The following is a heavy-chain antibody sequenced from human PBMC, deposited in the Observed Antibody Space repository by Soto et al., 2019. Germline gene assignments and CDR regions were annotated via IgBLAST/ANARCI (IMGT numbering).Heavy chain of an antibody. CDR1: GYTFTSYG. V-gene: IGHV1-18*01. Sequence: QVQMVQSGPEVKKPGASVKVSCKTSGYTFTSYGVAWVRQAPGQGLEWMGWISTSKGDTTYAQKFQGRVTMTTDTSPSTADMELRSLRFDDTAVYYCATRSPAFDFWGQGTLVTVSS. CDR2: ISTSKGDT. CDR3: ATRSPAFDF. J-gene: IGHJ4*02.